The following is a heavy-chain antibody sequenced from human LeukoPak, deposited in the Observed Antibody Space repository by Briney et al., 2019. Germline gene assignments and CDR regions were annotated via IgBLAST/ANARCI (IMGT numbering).Heavy chain of an antibody. CDR2: ISSSGSTI. Sequence: GGSLRLSCAAAGFTFSDYYVSWIRQAPGKGLEWVSYISSSGSTIYYAESVKGRFTISRDNAKNSLYLQMNSLRAEDTAVYYCARGVGDIVATINYWGQGTLVTVSS. V-gene: IGHV3-11*01. CDR3: ARGVGDIVATINY. J-gene: IGHJ4*02. D-gene: IGHD5-12*01. CDR1: GFTFSDYY.